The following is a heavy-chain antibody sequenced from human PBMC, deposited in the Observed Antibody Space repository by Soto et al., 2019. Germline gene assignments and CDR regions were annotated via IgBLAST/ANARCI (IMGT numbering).Heavy chain of an antibody. Sequence: GGSLRLSCAASGFTFSSYAMSWVRQAPGKGLEWVSAISGSGGSTYYADSVKGRFTISRDNSKNTLYLQMNSLRAEDTAVYYCAKGSRYWVFDGSQLDYWGQGTLVTVSP. CDR1: GFTFSSYA. D-gene: IGHD2-15*01. CDR2: ISGSGGST. J-gene: IGHJ4*02. CDR3: AKGSRYWVFDGSQLDY. V-gene: IGHV3-23*01.